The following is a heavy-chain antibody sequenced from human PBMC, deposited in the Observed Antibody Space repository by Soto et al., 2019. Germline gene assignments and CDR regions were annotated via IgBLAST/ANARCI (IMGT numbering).Heavy chain of an antibody. V-gene: IGHV1-2*02. CDR3: ARERYQVISDGMDV. Sequence: QVQLVQSGADVKTPGASVRVSCKASGYTFTGYYVHWVREAPGQGLEWMGWINPETGGTSYAQKFQGRVTLSRDTSINTAYLELGRLRFDDAAVYFCARERYQVISDGMDVWGQGTTVTVSS. D-gene: IGHD2-2*01. CDR1: GYTFTGYY. J-gene: IGHJ6*02. CDR2: INPETGGT.